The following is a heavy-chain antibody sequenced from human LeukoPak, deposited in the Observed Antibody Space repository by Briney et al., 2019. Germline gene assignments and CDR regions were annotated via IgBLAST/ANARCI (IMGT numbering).Heavy chain of an antibody. D-gene: IGHD2-2*01. J-gene: IGHJ4*02. Sequence: KPGGPLRLSCAASGFTFSSYAMKWVRQAPGKGLHRVSAISRTSPYIYYSDSVKARFTISRDNAKNSVYLQIDSLRAEDTAVYYCARDERRYCSDSSCYPGDYWGQGTLVTVSS. V-gene: IGHV3-21*01. CDR1: GFTFSSYA. CDR3: ARDERRYCSDSSCYPGDY. CDR2: ISRTSPYI.